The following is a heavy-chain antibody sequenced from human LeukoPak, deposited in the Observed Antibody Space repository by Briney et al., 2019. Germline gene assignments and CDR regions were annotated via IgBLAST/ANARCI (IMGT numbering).Heavy chain of an antibody. CDR3: ATYPGYCSSTSCYKRAFDI. CDR1: GYTFTSYG. J-gene: IGHJ3*02. Sequence: ASVKVSCKASGYTFTSYGISWVRQAPGQGLEWMGWISAYNGNTNYAQKLQGRVTITTDESTSTAYMELSSLRSEDTAVYYCATYPGYCSSTSCYKRAFDIWGQGTMVTVSS. CDR2: ISAYNGNT. V-gene: IGHV1-18*01. D-gene: IGHD2-2*02.